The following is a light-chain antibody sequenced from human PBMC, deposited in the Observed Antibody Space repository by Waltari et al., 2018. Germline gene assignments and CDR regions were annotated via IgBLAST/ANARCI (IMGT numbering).Light chain of an antibody. CDR1: QSVSSNY. CDR3: QQYGRSSYT. CDR2: GAS. J-gene: IGKJ2*01. V-gene: IGKV3-20*01. Sequence: EIVLKQSPGTLSLSLGERATLPCRASQSVSSNYLAWYQQKPGQAPRLFIYGASSRGTGIPDRFSGSGSGTDFTLTISRLEPEDFAVYYCQQYGRSSYTFGQGTKLEIK.